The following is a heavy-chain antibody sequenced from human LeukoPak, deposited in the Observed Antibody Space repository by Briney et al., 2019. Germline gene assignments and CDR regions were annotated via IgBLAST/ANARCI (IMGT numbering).Heavy chain of an antibody. CDR3: ARTSRGTIYYYYMDV. CDR1: GYTFTSYY. J-gene: IGHJ6*03. V-gene: IGHV1-46*01. Sequence: ASVKVSCKASGYTFTSYYMHWVRQAPGQGLEWMGIINPSGGSTSYAQKFQGRITMTRDTSTSTVYMDLSSLRSEDTAVYYCARTSRGTIYYYYMDVWGKGTTVTVSS. CDR2: INPSGGST. D-gene: IGHD2-2*01.